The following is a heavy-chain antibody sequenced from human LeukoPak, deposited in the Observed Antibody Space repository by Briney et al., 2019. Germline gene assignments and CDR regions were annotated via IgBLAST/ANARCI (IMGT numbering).Heavy chain of an antibody. CDR2: IYATGSY. CDR1: GDSISSGSHY. D-gene: IGHD2-2*01. V-gene: IGHV4-61*02. Sequence: SQTLSLTCSVSGDSISSGSHYWSWIRQPAGKGLEWIGLIYATGSYSYNPALKSRVTISVDTSKNQFSLKLSSVTAADTAVYYCARDPGSTRGFDPWGQGTLVTVSS. CDR3: ARDPGSTRGFDP. J-gene: IGHJ5*02.